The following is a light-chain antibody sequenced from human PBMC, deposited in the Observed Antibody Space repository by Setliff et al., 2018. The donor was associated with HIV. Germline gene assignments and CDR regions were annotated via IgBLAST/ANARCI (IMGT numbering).Light chain of an antibody. Sequence: QSALTQPPSVSGAPGQRVTISCTGSSSNIGARYGVQWFQQLPGTAPKLLIHGNNNRPSGVPARFSGSKSGSSATLAITGLQAEDEADYFCQSYDSSLRAYVFGAGTKVTVL. CDR3: QSYDSSLRAYV. CDR1: SSNIGARYG. J-gene: IGLJ1*01. V-gene: IGLV1-40*01. CDR2: GNN.